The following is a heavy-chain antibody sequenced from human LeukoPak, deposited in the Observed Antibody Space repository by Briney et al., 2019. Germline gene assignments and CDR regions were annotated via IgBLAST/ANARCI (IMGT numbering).Heavy chain of an antibody. J-gene: IGHJ5*02. CDR1: GGSISSSSYY. CDR3: ASTRKYPRNNWFDP. V-gene: IGHV4-39*07. Sequence: SETLSLTCTVSGGSISSSSYYWGWIRQPPGKGLEWIGEINHSGSTNYNPSPKSRVTISVDTSKNQFSLKLSSVTAADTAVYYCASTRKYPRNNWFDPWGQGTLVTVSS. CDR2: INHSGST. D-gene: IGHD6-6*01.